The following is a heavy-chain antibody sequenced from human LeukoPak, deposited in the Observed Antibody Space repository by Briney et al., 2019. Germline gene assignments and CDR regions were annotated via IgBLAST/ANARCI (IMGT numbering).Heavy chain of an antibody. CDR1: GASISGGTFS. CDR3: ARVGGSGSYFDY. CDR2: MYHSGTT. J-gene: IGHJ4*02. Sequence: SETLSLTCAVSGASISGGTFSWSWIRQPPGKGLEWIGYMYHSGTTSYNPSLRSRVTLSVDRSKNQFSLRLSSVTAADTAVYYCARVGGSGSYFDYWGQGTLVTVSS. D-gene: IGHD3-10*01. V-gene: IGHV4-30-2*01.